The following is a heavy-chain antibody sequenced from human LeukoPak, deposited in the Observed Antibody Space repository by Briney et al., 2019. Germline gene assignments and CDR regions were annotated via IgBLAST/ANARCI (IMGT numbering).Heavy chain of an antibody. CDR1: GFTFSSYS. V-gene: IGHV3-23*01. Sequence: SGGSLRLSCAASGFTFSSYSMNWVRQAPGKGLEWVSAISGSGGSTYYADSVKGRFTISRDNSKNTLYLQMNSLRAEDTAVYYCAKTGRDGVGATRGYFDYWGQGTLVTVSS. D-gene: IGHD1-26*01. CDR2: ISGSGGST. CDR3: AKTGRDGVGATRGYFDY. J-gene: IGHJ4*02.